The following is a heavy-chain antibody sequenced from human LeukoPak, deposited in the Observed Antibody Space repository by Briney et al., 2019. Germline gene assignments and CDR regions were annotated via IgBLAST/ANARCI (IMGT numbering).Heavy chain of an antibody. CDR2: INPNSGDT. D-gene: IGHD3-3*01. Sequence: ASVRVSCKASGYTFTGYYMHWVRQAPGQGLEWMGWINPNSGDTNYAQKFQGRVTMTRDTSISTAYMELSRLRSDDTAVYYCARVTPYDFWSGYPKYYFDYWGQGTLVTVSS. J-gene: IGHJ4*02. CDR3: ARVTPYDFWSGYPKYYFDY. V-gene: IGHV1-2*02. CDR1: GYTFTGYY.